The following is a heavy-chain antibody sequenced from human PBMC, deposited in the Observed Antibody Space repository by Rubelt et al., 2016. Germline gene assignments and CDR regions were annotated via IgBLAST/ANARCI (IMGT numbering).Heavy chain of an antibody. CDR1: GYTFTGYS. Sequence: GYTFTGYSMHWVRQAPGQGLEWMGRIDPNNGGTIYAQKFQGRVTLTSDTSVSTAYMELNSLTSDDTAVYYCARATRNYNWFDPWGQGTLVSVSS. CDR2: IDPNNGGT. CDR3: ARATRNYNWFDP. J-gene: IGHJ5*02. V-gene: IGHV1-2*06. D-gene: IGHD1-14*01.